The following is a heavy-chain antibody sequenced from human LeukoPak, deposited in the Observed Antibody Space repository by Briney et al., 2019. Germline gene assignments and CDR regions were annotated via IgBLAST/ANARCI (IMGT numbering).Heavy chain of an antibody. J-gene: IGHJ4*02. CDR1: GFTFNTYA. CDR2: INSDGTST. Sequence: PGGSLRLSCAASGFTFNTYAMHWVRRAPGKGLVWVSRINSDGTSTAYADSVKGRFTISRDNAQNMLFLQMNSLRVDDTAVYYCVRGAPFDYWGQGTLVTVPS. CDR3: VRGAPFDY. V-gene: IGHV3-74*01. D-gene: IGHD1-26*01.